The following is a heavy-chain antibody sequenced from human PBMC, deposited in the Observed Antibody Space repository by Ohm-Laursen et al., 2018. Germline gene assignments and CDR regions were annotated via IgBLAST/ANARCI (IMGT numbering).Heavy chain of an antibody. V-gene: IGHV4-59*01. Sequence: SETLSLTCTVSGGSINSYYWSWIRQPAGKGLEWIGHISYTGYTSYKSSLKSRVTISLDTSRKHFSLRLTSLAAADTAVYYCARGSNEYGGLYFPHWGQGTLVTVSS. J-gene: IGHJ1*01. CDR1: GGSINSYY. CDR2: ISYTGYT. D-gene: IGHD4-23*01. CDR3: ARGSNEYGGLYFPH.